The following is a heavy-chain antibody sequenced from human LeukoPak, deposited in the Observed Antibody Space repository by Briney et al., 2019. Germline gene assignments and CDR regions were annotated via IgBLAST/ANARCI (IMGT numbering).Heavy chain of an antibody. CDR1: GFSLSTSGVG. CDR2: IYWNNDK. J-gene: IGHJ4*02. CDR3: VHNNLLRGTHYFDY. Sequence: SGPTLVKPTQTLTLTCTFSGFSLSTSGVGVGWIRQPPGKALEWFALIYWNNDKRYSPSLKSRLTITKDTSKNQVVLTMTNVDPVDTATYYCVHNNLLRGTHYFDYWGQGTLVTVSS. D-gene: IGHD3-16*01. V-gene: IGHV2-5*01.